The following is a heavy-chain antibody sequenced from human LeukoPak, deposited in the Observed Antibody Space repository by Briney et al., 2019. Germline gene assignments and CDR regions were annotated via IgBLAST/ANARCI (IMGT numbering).Heavy chain of an antibody. Sequence: SETLSLTCAVYGGSFSGYYWSWIRQPPGKGLEWIGEINHSGSTNYNPSLKSRVTISVDTSKNQFSLKLSSVTAADTAVYYCAKHCSSTSCLFDYWGQGTLVTVSS. D-gene: IGHD2-2*01. J-gene: IGHJ4*02. V-gene: IGHV4-34*01. CDR2: INHSGST. CDR3: AKHCSSTSCLFDY. CDR1: GGSFSGYY.